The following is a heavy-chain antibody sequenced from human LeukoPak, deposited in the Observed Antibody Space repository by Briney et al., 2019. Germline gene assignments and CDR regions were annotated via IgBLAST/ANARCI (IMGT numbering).Heavy chain of an antibody. J-gene: IGHJ3*01. V-gene: IGHV3-53*01. CDR1: GFTVSSNY. Sequence: GGSLRLSRAASGFTVSSNYMSWVREAPGKGLEWGSVIYRGGNTYYADFVKGRFTSSRDNSKNTLFLQMNGLKAEDTAVFYFARGRLDAFDLWGQGRMVTVSS. D-gene: IGHD6-25*01. CDR2: IYRGGNT. CDR3: ARGRLDAFDL.